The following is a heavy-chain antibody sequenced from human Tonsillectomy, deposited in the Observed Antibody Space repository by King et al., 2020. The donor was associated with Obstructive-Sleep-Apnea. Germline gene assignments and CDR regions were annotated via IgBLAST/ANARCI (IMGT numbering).Heavy chain of an antibody. V-gene: IGHV3-30*18. Sequence: VQLVESGGGVVQPGRSLRLSCAASGFTFSSYGIHWVRQAPGKGLEWVAVISYDGSNKYYADSVKGRFTISRDNSKNTLYLKMNSLRAAETAVYYCAKDSLGYCSGGSCYSFDYWGQGTLVTVSS. CDR1: GFTFSSYG. CDR3: AKDSLGYCSGGSCYSFDY. CDR2: ISYDGSNK. J-gene: IGHJ4*02. D-gene: IGHD2-15*01.